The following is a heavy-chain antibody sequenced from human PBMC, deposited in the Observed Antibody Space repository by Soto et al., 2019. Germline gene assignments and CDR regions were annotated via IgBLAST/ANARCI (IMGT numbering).Heavy chain of an antibody. Sequence: QVQLVQSGAEVKKPGPSVKVSCKVSGYTLTELSMHWVRQAPGKGLEWMGGFDPEDGETIYAQKFQGRVTMTEDTSTDTAYMELSSLRSEDTAVYYCAARLPNYYDSSGRVGYFDLWGRGTLVTVSS. CDR1: GYTLTELS. D-gene: IGHD3-22*01. CDR2: FDPEDGET. CDR3: AARLPNYYDSSGRVGYFDL. V-gene: IGHV1-24*01. J-gene: IGHJ2*01.